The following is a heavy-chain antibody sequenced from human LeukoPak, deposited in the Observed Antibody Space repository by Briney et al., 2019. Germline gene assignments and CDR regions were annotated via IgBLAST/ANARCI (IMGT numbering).Heavy chain of an antibody. V-gene: IGHV4-39*07. CDR1: GGSISSSSYY. D-gene: IGHD6-19*01. Sequence: SETLSLTCTVSGGSISSSSYYWGWIRQPPGKGLEWIGSIYYSGSTYYNPSLKSRVTISVDTSKNQFSLKLSSVTAADTAVYYCVGGSGWLTDYWGQGTLVTVSS. J-gene: IGHJ4*02. CDR3: VGGSGWLTDY. CDR2: IYYSGST.